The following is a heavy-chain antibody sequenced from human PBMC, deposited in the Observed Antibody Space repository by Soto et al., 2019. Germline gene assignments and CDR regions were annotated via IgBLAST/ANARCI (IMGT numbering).Heavy chain of an antibody. CDR1: GGSISSSSYY. J-gene: IGHJ4*02. CDR3: ARQLVDWDDFDY. Sequence: PSETLSLTCTVSGGSISSSSYYWGWIRQPPGKGLEWIGSIYYSGSTYYNPSLKSRVTISVDTSKNQFSLKLSSVTAADTAVYYCARQLVDWDDFDYWGQGTLVTVSS. CDR2: IYYSGST. D-gene: IGHD3-9*01. V-gene: IGHV4-39*01.